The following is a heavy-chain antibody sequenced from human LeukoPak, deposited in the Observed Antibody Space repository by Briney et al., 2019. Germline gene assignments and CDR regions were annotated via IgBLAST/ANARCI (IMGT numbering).Heavy chain of an antibody. D-gene: IGHD6-6*01. Sequence: GASVKVSCKASGGTFSSYAISWVRQAPGQGLEWMGGIIPIFGTANYAQKFQGRVTITADESTSTAYMELSSLRSEDTAVYYCARDLWSRIAARQDPYYYYGMDAWGQGTTVTVSS. CDR1: GGTFSSYA. CDR2: IIPIFGTA. CDR3: ARDLWSRIAARQDPYYYYGMDA. J-gene: IGHJ6*02. V-gene: IGHV1-69*01.